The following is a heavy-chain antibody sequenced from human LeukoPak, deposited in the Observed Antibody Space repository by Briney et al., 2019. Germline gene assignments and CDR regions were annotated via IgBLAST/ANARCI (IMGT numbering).Heavy chain of an antibody. CDR3: ARAVAGTIFYYYYYMDV. CDR2: IKQDGSEK. D-gene: IGHD6-19*01. CDR1: GFTFSSSW. Sequence: GGSLRLSCAASGFTFSSSWMSWVRQAPGKGLEWVANIKQDGSEKYYVDSVKGRFTISRDNAKNSLYLQMNSLRAEDTAVYYCARAVAGTIFYYYYYMDVWGKGTTVTVSS. V-gene: IGHV3-7*01. J-gene: IGHJ6*03.